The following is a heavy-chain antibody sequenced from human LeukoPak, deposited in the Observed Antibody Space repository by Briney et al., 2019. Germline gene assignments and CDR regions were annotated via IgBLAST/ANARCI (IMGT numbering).Heavy chain of an antibody. V-gene: IGHV3-30-3*01. CDR3: AGQHSGSHGVPVDY. CDR1: GFTFSSYA. J-gene: IGHJ4*02. D-gene: IGHD1-26*01. Sequence: GGSLRLSCAASGFTFSSYAMRWVRQAPGKGLEWVAVISYDGSNKYYADSVKGRFTISRDNSKNTLYLQMNSLRAEDTAVYYCAGQHSGSHGVPVDYWGQGTLVTVSS. CDR2: ISYDGSNK.